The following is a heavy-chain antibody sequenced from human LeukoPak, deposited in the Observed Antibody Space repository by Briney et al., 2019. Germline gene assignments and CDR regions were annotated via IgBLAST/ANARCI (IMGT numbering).Heavy chain of an antibody. CDR1: GFTFSSYS. CDR3: AKFGDYGDYVDAFDI. J-gene: IGHJ3*02. CDR2: ISASGGST. V-gene: IGHV3-23*01. D-gene: IGHD4-17*01. Sequence: GGSLRLSCAASGFTFSSYSMNWVRQAPGKGLEWVSAISASGGSTYYADSVKGRFTISRDNSKNTLYLQMNSLRAEDTAVYYCAKFGDYGDYVDAFDIWGQGTMVTVSS.